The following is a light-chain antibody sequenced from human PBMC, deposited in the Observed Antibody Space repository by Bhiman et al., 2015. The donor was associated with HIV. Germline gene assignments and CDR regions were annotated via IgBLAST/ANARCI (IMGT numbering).Light chain of an antibody. V-gene: IGLV2-11*01. CDR3: ASHAPGNIVA. CDR2: DVS. CDR1: SSDIGTYGY. Sequence: QSALTQPRSVSGSPGQSVTISCTGTSSDIGTYGYVSWYQQHPGKAPKFMIYDVSNRPSGVSNRFSGSKSGNTASLTISGLQAEDEANYYCASHAPGNIVAFGGGTRLTVL. J-gene: IGLJ2*01.